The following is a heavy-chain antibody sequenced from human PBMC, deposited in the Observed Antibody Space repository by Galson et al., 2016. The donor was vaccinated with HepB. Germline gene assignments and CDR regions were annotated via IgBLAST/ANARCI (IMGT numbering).Heavy chain of an antibody. CDR3: AIIAGTYYFDS. J-gene: IGHJ4*02. CDR1: GFTLRSYA. CDR2: ISGGGGSS. V-gene: IGHV3-23*01. D-gene: IGHD2-21*01. Sequence: SLRISCAASGFTLRSYAMSWVRQAPGKGLEWVSVISGGGGSSNYADSVKGRFTNSRDNSKNTLYLQMNNLRADDTAVYYCAIIAGTYYFDSWGQGTLVTVSS.